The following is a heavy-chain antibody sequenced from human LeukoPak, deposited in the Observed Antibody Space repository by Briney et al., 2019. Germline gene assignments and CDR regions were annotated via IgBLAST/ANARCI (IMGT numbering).Heavy chain of an antibody. Sequence: SQTLSLTCAVSGGSISSGGYSWSWIRQPPGKGLEWIGYIYHSGSTYYNPSLKSRVTISVDRSKNQFSLKLSSVTAADTAVYYCARLGRGDYSNWFDPLGPGNPGHRLL. D-gene: IGHD4-11*01. V-gene: IGHV4-30-2*01. CDR1: GGSISSGGYS. J-gene: IGHJ5*02. CDR2: IYHSGST. CDR3: ARLGRGDYSNWFDP.